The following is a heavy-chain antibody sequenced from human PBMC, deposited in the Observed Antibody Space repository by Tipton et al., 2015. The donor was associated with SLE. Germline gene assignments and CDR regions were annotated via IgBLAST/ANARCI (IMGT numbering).Heavy chain of an antibody. D-gene: IGHD3-22*01. CDR2: IIPIFGTA. Sequence: QLVQSGAEVKKPGASVKVSCKASGYTFTSYYMHWVRQAPGQGLEWMGRIIPIFGTANYAQKFPGRVTITADESTSTAYMELSSLRSEDTAVYYCAREGTYYDSRPYWGQGTLVTVSS. V-gene: IGHV1-69*13. J-gene: IGHJ4*02. CDR1: GYTFTSYY. CDR3: AREGTYYDSRPY.